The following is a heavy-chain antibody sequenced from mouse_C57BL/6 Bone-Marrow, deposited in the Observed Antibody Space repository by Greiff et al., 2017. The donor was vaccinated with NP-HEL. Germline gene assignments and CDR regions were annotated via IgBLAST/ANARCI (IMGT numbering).Heavy chain of an antibody. D-gene: IGHD1-1*01. CDR3: ARRAMGDYWGIAY. J-gene: IGHJ3*01. V-gene: IGHV1-81*01. CDR2: IYPRSGNT. CDR1: GYTFTSYG. Sequence: QVQLQQSGAELARPGASVKLSCKASGYTFTSYGISWVKQRTGQGLEWIGEIYPRSGNTYYNEKFKGKATLTADKSSSTAYMELRSLTSEDSAVYFCARRAMGDYWGIAYWGQGTLVTVSA.